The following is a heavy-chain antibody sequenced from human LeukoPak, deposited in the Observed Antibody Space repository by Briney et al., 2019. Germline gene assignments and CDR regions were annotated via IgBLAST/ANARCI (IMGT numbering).Heavy chain of an antibody. CDR3: ARPYSSSWYFDY. CDR1: GFTFSDYD. V-gene: IGHV3-48*01. D-gene: IGHD6-13*01. Sequence: GGSLRLSCAASGFTFSDYDMNWVRQAPGKGLEWVSYISTSSHTIYHADSVKGRFTITRDNAKNSLYLQMNSLRAEDTAVYYCARPYSSSWYFDYWGQGTLVTVSS. CDR2: ISTSSHTI. J-gene: IGHJ4*02.